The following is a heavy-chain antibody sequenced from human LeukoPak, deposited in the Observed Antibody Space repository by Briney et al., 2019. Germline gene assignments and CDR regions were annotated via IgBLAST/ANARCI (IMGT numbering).Heavy chain of an antibody. CDR1: GGSFSGYY. Sequence: KPSETLSLTCAVYGGSFSGYYWSWIRQPPGKGLEWIGEINHSGSTYYNPSLKSRVTISVDTSKNQFSLKLSSVTAADTAVYYCARAPSGWYGYYYGMDVWGQGTTVTVSS. V-gene: IGHV4-34*09. CDR2: INHSGST. D-gene: IGHD6-19*01. CDR3: ARAPSGWYGYYYGMDV. J-gene: IGHJ6*02.